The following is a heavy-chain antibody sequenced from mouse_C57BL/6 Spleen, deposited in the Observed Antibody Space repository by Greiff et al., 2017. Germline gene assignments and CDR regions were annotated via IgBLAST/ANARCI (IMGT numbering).Heavy chain of an antibody. V-gene: IGHV1-64*01. D-gene: IGHD1-1*01. CDR2: IHPNSGST. J-gene: IGHJ4*01. CDR3: ASRHYYGSSYDAMDY. Sequence: QVQLQQPGAELVKPGASVKLSCKASGYTFTSYWMHWVKQRPGQGLEWIGMIHPNSGSTNYNEKFKSKATLTVDKSSSTAYMQLSSLTSEDSAVYYCASRHYYGSSYDAMDYWGQGTSVTVSS. CDR1: GYTFTSYW.